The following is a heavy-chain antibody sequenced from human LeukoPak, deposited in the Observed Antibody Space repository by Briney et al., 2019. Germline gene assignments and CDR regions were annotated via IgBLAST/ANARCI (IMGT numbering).Heavy chain of an antibody. D-gene: IGHD6-19*01. CDR3: ARRRIAVAGPYYFDY. CDR2: MYYSGTT. V-gene: IGHV4-39*02. J-gene: IGHJ4*02. Sequence: SETLSLTCAVSGASIGSSNFYWGWIRQPPGKGLEWIGTMYYSGTTNYNPSLKSRVTISVDTPKKHFSLKLSSVTAADTAVYYCARRRIAVAGPYYFDYWGQGTLVTVSS. CDR1: GASIGSSNFY.